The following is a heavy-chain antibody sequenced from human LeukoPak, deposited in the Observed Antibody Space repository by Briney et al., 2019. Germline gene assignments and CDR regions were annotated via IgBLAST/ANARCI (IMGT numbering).Heavy chain of an antibody. D-gene: IGHD3-3*01. J-gene: IGHJ5*02. CDR1: GGTFSSYA. V-gene: IGHV1-69*13. CDR2: IIPIFGTA. CDR3: ASLAQIFGVVIPRAWFDP. Sequence: GASVKVSCKASGGTFSSYAISWVRQAPGQGLEWMGGIIPIFGTANYAQKFQGRVTITADESTSTAYMELSSLRSEDTAVYYCASLAQIFGVVIPRAWFDPWGQGTLVTVSS.